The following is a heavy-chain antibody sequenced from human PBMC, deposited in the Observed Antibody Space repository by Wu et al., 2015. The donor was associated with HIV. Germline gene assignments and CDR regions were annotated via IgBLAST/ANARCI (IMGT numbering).Heavy chain of an antibody. CDR1: GYSFNTHD. CDR3: AKKIYYYDSSSYSGGXNWFDP. Sequence: QVQLVQSGVEVKKPGASVKVSCKASGYSFNTHDISWVRQAPGQGLEWMGWISPYNGNTNYAQNLQGRVTMTTDTSTSTAYMELRSLRSDDTAVYYCAKKIYYYDSSSYSGGXNWFDPVGQGTLVTVSS. CDR2: ISPYNGNT. D-gene: IGHD3-22*01. V-gene: IGHV1-18*01. J-gene: IGHJ5*02.